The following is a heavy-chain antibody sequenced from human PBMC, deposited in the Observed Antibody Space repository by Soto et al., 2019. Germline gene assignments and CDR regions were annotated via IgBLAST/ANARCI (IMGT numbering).Heavy chain of an antibody. CDR2: IIDSGGST. CDR1: GVTISSCA. V-gene: IGHV3-23*01. CDR3: AKGRSYYYYYGVDV. J-gene: IGHJ6*02. Sequence: GGSLTLACAASGVTISSCAMGWVRQAPGKGLEWVSDIIDSGGSTYYADSVKGRFTISRDNSKSTLYLQMNSLRAEDTALYYCAKGRSYYYYYGVDVWGQGTTVTVSS.